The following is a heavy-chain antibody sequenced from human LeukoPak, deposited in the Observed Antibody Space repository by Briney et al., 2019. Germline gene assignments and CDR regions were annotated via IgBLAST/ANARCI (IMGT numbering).Heavy chain of an antibody. Sequence: GGSLRLSCAASGFTFSSYGMHWVRQAPGKGLEWVAFIRYDGSNKYYADSVKGRFTISRDNSKNTLYLQMNSLRAEDTAVYYCAREGYDSSGYYEGYFDYWGQGTLVTVSS. CDR1: GFTFSSYG. J-gene: IGHJ4*02. CDR3: AREGYDSSGYYEGYFDY. V-gene: IGHV3-30*02. D-gene: IGHD3-22*01. CDR2: IRYDGSNK.